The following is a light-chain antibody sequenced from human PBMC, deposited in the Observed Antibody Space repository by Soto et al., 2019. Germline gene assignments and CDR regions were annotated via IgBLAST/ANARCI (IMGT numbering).Light chain of an antibody. Sequence: EVVLTQSPGTLSLSPGERATLSCRASQSVSNKYLAWYQQKPGQAPRLLIFGSSDRATGIPDRFSGSGSGTDFTLNISSLEPEDFAVYYCQQYGSSPPYTFGQGTKLEIK. CDR1: QSVSNKY. J-gene: IGKJ2*01. CDR3: QQYGSSPPYT. V-gene: IGKV3-20*01. CDR2: GSS.